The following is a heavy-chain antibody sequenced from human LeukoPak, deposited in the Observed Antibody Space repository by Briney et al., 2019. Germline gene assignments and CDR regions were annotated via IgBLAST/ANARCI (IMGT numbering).Heavy chain of an antibody. J-gene: IGHJ6*02. V-gene: IGHV4-39*01. CDR2: IYYSGNT. CDR1: GGSISRYY. CDR3: ARIEVSTLWKMDV. Sequence: SETLSLTCTVSGGSISRYYWGWIRQPPGKGLEWIGSIYYSGNTYYNPSLKSRVTISVDTSKNQFSLKLSSVTAADTAVYYCARIEVSTLWKMDVWGQGTTVTVSS. D-gene: IGHD4-17*01.